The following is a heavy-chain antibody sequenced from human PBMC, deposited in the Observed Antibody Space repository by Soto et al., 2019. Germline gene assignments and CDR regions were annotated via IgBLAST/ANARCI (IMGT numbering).Heavy chain of an antibody. V-gene: IGHV1-69*01. CDR1: GGTLNSYA. D-gene: IGHD1-1*01. Sequence: QVQLVQSGAEVKKPGSSVKVSCKAAGGTLNSYAINWVRQAPGQGLEWLGGVSPIFHTTNYAQRFQDRLTITADAATSTAYVELSSLPSEDTAVYYCARDRRGTYYYYGMDVWGQGTTVIVSS. J-gene: IGHJ6*02. CDR2: VSPIFHTT. CDR3: ARDRRGTYYYYGMDV.